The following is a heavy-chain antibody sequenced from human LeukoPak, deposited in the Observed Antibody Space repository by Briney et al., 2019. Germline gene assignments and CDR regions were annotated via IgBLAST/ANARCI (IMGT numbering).Heavy chain of an antibody. CDR1: GGSFSGYY. Sequence: SETLSLTCAVYGGSFSGYYWSWIRQPPGKGLEWIGEINHSGSTNYNPSLKSRVTISVDTSKNQFSLKLSSVTAADTAVYYCARRIDYGGRYYFDYWGQGTLVTVSS. CDR3: ARRIDYGGRYYFDY. D-gene: IGHD4-23*01. V-gene: IGHV4-34*01. CDR2: INHSGST. J-gene: IGHJ4*02.